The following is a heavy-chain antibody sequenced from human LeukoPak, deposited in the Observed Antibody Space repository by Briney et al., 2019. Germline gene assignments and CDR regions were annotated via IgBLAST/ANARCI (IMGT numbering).Heavy chain of an antibody. CDR3: ARGEKAVAEYDY. J-gene: IGHJ4*02. V-gene: IGHV3-21*01. Sequence: PGGSLRLSCAASGFTFSSYSMNWVRQAPGKGLEWVSSISSSSSYIYYADSVKGRFTISRDNAKNSLYLQMNSLRAEDTAVYYCARGEKAVAEYDYWGQGTLVTVSS. CDR2: ISSSSSYI. D-gene: IGHD6-13*01. CDR1: GFTFSSYS.